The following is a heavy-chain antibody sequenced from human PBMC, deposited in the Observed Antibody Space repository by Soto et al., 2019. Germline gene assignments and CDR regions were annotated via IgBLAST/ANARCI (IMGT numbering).Heavy chain of an antibody. J-gene: IGHJ4*02. CDR2: IYSGGST. CDR3: ARDGANLGYGSGSY. Sequence: EVQLVESGGGLVQPGGSLRLSCAASGFTVSSNYMSWVRQAPGKGLEWVSVIYSGGSTYYADSVKGRFTISRDNSKNTLYLQMNSPRAEDTAVYYCARDGANLGYGSGSYWGQGTLVTVSS. CDR1: GFTVSSNY. V-gene: IGHV3-66*01. D-gene: IGHD5-18*01.